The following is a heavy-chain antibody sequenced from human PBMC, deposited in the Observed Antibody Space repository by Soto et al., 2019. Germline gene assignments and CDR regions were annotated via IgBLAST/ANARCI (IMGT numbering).Heavy chain of an antibody. Sequence: QVQLVQSGAEVKKPGASVKVSCKASGYTFIGYYIHWVRQAPGQGLEWMGWINPNIGATNYAQKFQGWVTMTRDTSXHTAYMELSRLKSDDTAVYFCARELMKGGDDDAFDIWGQGTMVTVSS. D-gene: IGHD3-16*01. V-gene: IGHV1-2*04. CDR1: GYTFIGYY. CDR2: INPNIGAT. J-gene: IGHJ3*02. CDR3: ARELMKGGDDDAFDI.